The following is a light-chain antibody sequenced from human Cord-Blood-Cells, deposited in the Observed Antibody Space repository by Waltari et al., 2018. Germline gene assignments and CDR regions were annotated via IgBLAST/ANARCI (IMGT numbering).Light chain of an antibody. CDR3: AAWDDSLSGPV. V-gene: IGLV1-47*01. J-gene: IGLJ2*01. CDR2: RNN. Sequence: QSVLTPPPSASGTPGQSVTISCSGSSSNIGSNYVYWYQQLPGTAPKLLIYRNNQRPSGVTDRFSGSKSGPSASLAISGLRSEDEADYYCAAWDDSLSGPVFGGGTKLTVL. CDR1: SSNIGSNY.